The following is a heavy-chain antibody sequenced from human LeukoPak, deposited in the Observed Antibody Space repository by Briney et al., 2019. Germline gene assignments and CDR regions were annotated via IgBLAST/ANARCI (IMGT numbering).Heavy chain of an antibody. V-gene: IGHV1-24*01. Sequence: ASVEVSCKVSGYTLTELSMHWVRQAPGKGLEWMGGFDPEEGETIYAQKFQGRVTMTEDTSTDTAYMELSSLRSEDTAVYYCATCFRIAVAGTYYYYYGMDVWGQGTTVTVSS. CDR3: ATCFRIAVAGTYYYYYGMDV. J-gene: IGHJ6*02. D-gene: IGHD6-19*01. CDR1: GYTLTELS. CDR2: FDPEEGET.